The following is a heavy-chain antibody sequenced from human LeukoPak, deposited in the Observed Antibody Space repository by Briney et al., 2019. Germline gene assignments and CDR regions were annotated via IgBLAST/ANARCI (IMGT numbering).Heavy chain of an antibody. V-gene: IGHV3-48*01. D-gene: IGHD3-22*01. J-gene: IGHJ4*02. Sequence: QTGGSLRLTCAASGCSFSSYSMNWVRQAPGKGQASVSYISSSSSTIYYADSVKGQFTTSRDNAKNSLYLQMHSLRAEDTPVYYCARVLHKRNYDSSTYYGYWGQGTLVTVSS. CDR2: ISSSSSTI. CDR1: GCSFSSYS. CDR3: ARVLHKRNYDSSTYYGY.